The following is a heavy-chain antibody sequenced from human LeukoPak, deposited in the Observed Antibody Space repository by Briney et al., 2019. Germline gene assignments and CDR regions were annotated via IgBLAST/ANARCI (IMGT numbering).Heavy chain of an antibody. CDR3: ASSTPYYDILTGYYN. CDR2: INHSGST. Sequence: SETLSLTCAVYGGSFSGYYWSWLRQPPGKGLEWIGEINHSGSTNYNPSLKSRVTISVDTSKNQFSLKLSSVTAADTAVYYCASSTPYYDILTGYYNWGQGTLVTVSS. CDR1: GGSFSGYY. V-gene: IGHV4-34*01. D-gene: IGHD3-9*01. J-gene: IGHJ4*02.